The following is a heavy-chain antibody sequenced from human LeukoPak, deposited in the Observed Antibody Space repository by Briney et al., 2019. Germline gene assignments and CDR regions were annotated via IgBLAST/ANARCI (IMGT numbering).Heavy chain of an antibody. CDR1: GFTFSDYW. J-gene: IGHJ5*02. Sequence: GGSLRLSCVASGFTFSDYWMSWVRQAPGKGLEWVANIKQDGSEKNYVDSVKGRSTISRDNAKNSLYLQLNSLRADDTAVYYCAKSGCSSTSCYGLFSGWFDPWGQGTLVTVSS. CDR3: AKSGCSSTSCYGLFSGWFDP. V-gene: IGHV3-7*03. D-gene: IGHD2-2*01. CDR2: IKQDGSEK.